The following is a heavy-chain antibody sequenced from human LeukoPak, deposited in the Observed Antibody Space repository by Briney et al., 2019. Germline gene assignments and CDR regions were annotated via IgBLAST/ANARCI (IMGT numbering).Heavy chain of an antibody. CDR2: ISWNSGSI. CDR3: AKGTGYSSSSYGGVDY. V-gene: IGHV3-9*03. D-gene: IGHD6-13*01. Sequence: SSGGYYWSWIRQPPGKGLEWVSGISWNSGSIGYADSVKGRFTISRDNAKNSLYLQMNSLRAEDMALYYCAKGTGYSSSSYGGVDYWGQGTLVTVSS. CDR1: SSGGYY. J-gene: IGHJ4*02.